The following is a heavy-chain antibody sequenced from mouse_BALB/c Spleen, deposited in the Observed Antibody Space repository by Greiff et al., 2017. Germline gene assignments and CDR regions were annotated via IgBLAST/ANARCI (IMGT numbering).Heavy chain of an antibody. J-gene: IGHJ4*01. CDR2: ISSGSSTI. V-gene: IGHV5-17*02. Sequence: VQLKESGGGLVQPGGSRKLSCAASGFTFSSFGMHWVRQAPEKGLEWVAYISSGSSTIYYADTVKGRFTISRDNPKNTLFLQMTSLRSEDTAMYYCARGGRGPYYAMDYWGQGTSVTVSS. CDR3: ARGGRGPYYAMDY. CDR1: GFTFSSFG.